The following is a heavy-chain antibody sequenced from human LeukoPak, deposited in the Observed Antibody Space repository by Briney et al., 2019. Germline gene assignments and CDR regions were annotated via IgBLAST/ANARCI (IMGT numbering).Heavy chain of an antibody. Sequence: SVKLSCKASGGTSTSYTITCVQDTPGQGREGMGRIISILGIANTAQKFHRRVTITAQKYTSTAYIGLSSLRSEDTAVYYCGRHWFQPWGQGPLVPVSS. CDR3: GRHWFQP. J-gene: IGHJ5*02. V-gene: IGHV1-69*02. CDR1: GGTSTSYT. CDR2: IISILGIA.